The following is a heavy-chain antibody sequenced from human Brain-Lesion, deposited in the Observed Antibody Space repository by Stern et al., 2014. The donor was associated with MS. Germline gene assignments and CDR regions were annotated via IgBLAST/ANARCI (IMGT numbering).Heavy chain of an antibody. CDR2: FSGRGGPT. J-gene: IGHJ1*01. CDR3: AKWPHHIAVAGTRYFQH. D-gene: IGHD6-19*01. V-gene: IGHV3-23*04. CDR1: GFSFSTYA. Sequence: EVQLVESGGGLVQPGGSLRLSCAASGFSFSTYAMSWVRQTPGKGLQWVSFFSGRGGPTYYADSVKGRFTISRDNSKNTLYLQMDSLRADDTAVYYCAKWPHHIAVAGTRYFQHWGQGTLVTVSS.